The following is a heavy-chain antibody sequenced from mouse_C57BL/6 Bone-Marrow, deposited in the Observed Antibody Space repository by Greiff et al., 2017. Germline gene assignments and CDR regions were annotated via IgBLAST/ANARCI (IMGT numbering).Heavy chain of an antibody. Sequence: VQLQQSGAELARPGASVKLSCKASGYTFTSYGISWVKQRTGQGLEWIGEIYPRSGNTYYNEKFKGKATLTADKSSSTAYMELRSLTSEDSAVYFCARKGLRGAWFAYWGQGTLVTVSA. V-gene: IGHV1-81*01. J-gene: IGHJ3*01. D-gene: IGHD1-1*01. CDR1: GYTFTSYG. CDR2: IYPRSGNT. CDR3: ARKGLRGAWFAY.